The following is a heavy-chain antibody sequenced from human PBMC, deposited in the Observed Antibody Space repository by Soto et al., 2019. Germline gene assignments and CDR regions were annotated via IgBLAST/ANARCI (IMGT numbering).Heavy chain of an antibody. Sequence: SETLSLTCAVYGGSFSGYYWTWIRQPPGTGLEWIGEINHSGSTNYNPSLKSRVTISVDTSKNQFSLKLTSVTAADTAVYYCAKDRDPWPENWFDPWGQGTLVTVSS. V-gene: IGHV4-34*01. CDR3: AKDRDPWPENWFDP. CDR2: INHSGST. J-gene: IGHJ5*02. CDR1: GGSFSGYY.